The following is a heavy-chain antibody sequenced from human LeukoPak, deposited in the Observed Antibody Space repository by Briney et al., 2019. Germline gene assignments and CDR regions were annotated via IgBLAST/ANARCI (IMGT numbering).Heavy chain of an antibody. Sequence: GGSLRLSCAASGFTFSSYWMSWVRQAPGKGLEWVSVIYSGGSTYYADSVKGRFTISRDNSKNTLYLQMNSLRAEDTAVYYCARDGAYGSRTSYWGQGTLVTVSS. J-gene: IGHJ4*02. CDR3: ARDGAYGSRTSY. V-gene: IGHV3-66*01. CDR2: IYSGGST. CDR1: GFTFSSYW. D-gene: IGHD1-26*01.